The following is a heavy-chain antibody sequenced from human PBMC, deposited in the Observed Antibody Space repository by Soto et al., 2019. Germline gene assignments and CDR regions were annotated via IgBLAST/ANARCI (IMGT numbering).Heavy chain of an antibody. J-gene: IGHJ4*02. V-gene: IGHV4-59*01. CDR1: GGSISSFY. CDR3: ARGVDYGDYPYFDY. Sequence: PSETLSLTCTVSGGSISSFYWNWIRQPPGKGLEWIGFIYYNGSTNYNPSLKSRVTISADTSKNQFSLKLSSVTAADTAVYYCARGVDYGDYPYFDYWGQGTLVTVSS. CDR2: IYYNGST. D-gene: IGHD4-17*01.